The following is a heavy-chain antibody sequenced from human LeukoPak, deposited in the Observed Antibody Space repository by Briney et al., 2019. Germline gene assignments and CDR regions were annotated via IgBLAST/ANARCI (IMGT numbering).Heavy chain of an antibody. CDR1: GFTFSSYW. V-gene: IGHV3-74*01. CDR2: INSDGSST. D-gene: IGHD6-13*01. CDR3: AREGMKQQLEPFDY. Sequence: GGSLRLSCAASGFTFSSYWMHWVRQAPGKGLVWVSRINSDGSSTSYADSVKGRFTISRDNAKNTLCLQMNSLRAEDTAVYYCAREGMKQQLEPFDYWGQGTLVTVSS. J-gene: IGHJ4*02.